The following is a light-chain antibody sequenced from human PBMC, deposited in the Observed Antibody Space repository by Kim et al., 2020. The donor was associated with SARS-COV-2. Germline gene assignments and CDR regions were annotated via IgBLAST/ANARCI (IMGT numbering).Light chain of an antibody. Sequence: ASLGDRVTITCRASQSISSYLKWYQQEPGKAPKPLIYATSSLQSGVPSRFSGSGSGTDFTLTISSLQPDDFATYYCQQSYSTPRTFGQGNKVDIK. J-gene: IGKJ1*01. CDR3: QQSYSTPRT. CDR1: QSISSY. V-gene: IGKV1-39*01. CDR2: ATS.